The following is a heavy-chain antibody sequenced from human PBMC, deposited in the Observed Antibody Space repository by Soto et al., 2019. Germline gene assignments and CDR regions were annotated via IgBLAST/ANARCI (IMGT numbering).Heavy chain of an antibody. Sequence: SETLSLTCTVSGGSISSGDYYWSWIRQPPGKGLEWIGYIYYSGSTYYNPSLKSRVTISVDTSKNQFSLKLSSVTAADTAVYYCARVLGYCSSTGCYISNGNWFVPWGQGILVTVSS. V-gene: IGHV4-30-4*01. J-gene: IGHJ5*02. D-gene: IGHD2-2*02. CDR3: ARVLGYCSSTGCYISNGNWFVP. CDR1: GGSISSGDYY. CDR2: IYYSGST.